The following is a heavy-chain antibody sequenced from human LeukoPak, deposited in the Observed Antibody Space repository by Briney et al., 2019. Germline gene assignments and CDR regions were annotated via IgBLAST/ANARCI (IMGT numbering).Heavy chain of an antibody. V-gene: IGHV4-59*08. D-gene: IGHD2/OR15-2a*01. CDR3: ARGFYYFDY. J-gene: IGHJ4*02. CDR2: IYYSGTT. Sequence: SETLSLTCTVSGGSISSHYWSWIRQPPGKGLEWIGYIYYSGTTNYNPSLKSRVTISVDTSKNQFSLKLSSVTAADTAVYYCARGFYYFDYWGQGTLVTVSS. CDR1: GGSISSHY.